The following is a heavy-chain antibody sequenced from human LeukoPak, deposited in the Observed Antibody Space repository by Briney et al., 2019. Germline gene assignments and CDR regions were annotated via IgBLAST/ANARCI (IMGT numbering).Heavy chain of an antibody. V-gene: IGHV4-39*02. CDR2: IYYSGST. Sequence: PSETLSLTCTVSGGSISSSSYYWGWIRQPPGKGLEWIGSIYYSGSTYYNPSLKSRVTISVDTSKNQFSLKLSSVTAADTAVYYCAREGGSTSDYWGQGTLVTVSS. CDR3: AREGGSTSDY. J-gene: IGHJ4*02. D-gene: IGHD2-2*01. CDR1: GGSISSSSYY.